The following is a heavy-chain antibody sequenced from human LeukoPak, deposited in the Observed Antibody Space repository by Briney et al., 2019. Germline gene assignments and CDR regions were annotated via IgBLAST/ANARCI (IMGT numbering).Heavy chain of an antibody. CDR1: GGSFSGYY. V-gene: IGHV4-34*01. D-gene: IGHD3-22*01. Sequence: SETLSLTCAVYGGSFSGYYWSWIRQPPGKGLEWIGEINHSGSTNYNLSLKSRVTISVDTSKNQFSLKLSPVTAADTAVYYCARARSIVVVINYYFDYWGQGTLVTVSS. CDR2: INHSGST. CDR3: ARARSIVVVINYYFDY. J-gene: IGHJ4*02.